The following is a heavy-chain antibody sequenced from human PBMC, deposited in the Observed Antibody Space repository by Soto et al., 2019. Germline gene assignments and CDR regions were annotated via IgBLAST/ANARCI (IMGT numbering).Heavy chain of an antibody. J-gene: IGHJ3*02. CDR2: ISSSSSYI. CDR3: ARELRKSGYDQTFDI. CDR1: GFTFSSYS. V-gene: IGHV3-21*01. D-gene: IGHD5-12*01. Sequence: EVQLVESGGGLVKPGGSLRLSCAASGFTFSSYSMNWVRQAPGKGLEWVSSISSSSSYIYYADSVKGRFTISIDNAKNSLYLQMNSLRAEDTAVYYFARELRKSGYDQTFDIWGQGTMVTVSS.